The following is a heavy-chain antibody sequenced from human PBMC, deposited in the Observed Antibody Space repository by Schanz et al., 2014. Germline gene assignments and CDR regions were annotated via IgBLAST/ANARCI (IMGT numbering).Heavy chain of an antibody. Sequence: QVQLVESGGGVVQPGRSLRLSCAASGITLSGYGLHWVRQAPGKGLEWVGFISFDGRNTGYAHSVKGRFTISRDNSKKTLYLQMNSLRAEDAAVYYCAKEKEEVAADGSFFDYWGQGTLVTVSS. J-gene: IGHJ4*02. D-gene: IGHD6-13*01. CDR1: GITLSGYG. CDR3: AKEKEEVAADGSFFDY. V-gene: IGHV3-30*18. CDR2: ISFDGRNT.